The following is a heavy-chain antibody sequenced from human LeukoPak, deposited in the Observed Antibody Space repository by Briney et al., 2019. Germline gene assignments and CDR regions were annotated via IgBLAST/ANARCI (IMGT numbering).Heavy chain of an antibody. V-gene: IGHV4-59*08. CDR3: ARHGYSSGWYDGTIDY. CDR2: IYYSGST. D-gene: IGHD6-19*01. J-gene: IGHJ4*02. CDR1: GGSISSYY. Sequence: SETLSLTCTVSGGSISSYYWSWIRQPPGKGLEWIGYIYYSGSTNYNPSPKSRVTISVDTSKNQFSLKLSSVTAADTAVYYCARHGYSSGWYDGTIDYWGQGTLVTVSS.